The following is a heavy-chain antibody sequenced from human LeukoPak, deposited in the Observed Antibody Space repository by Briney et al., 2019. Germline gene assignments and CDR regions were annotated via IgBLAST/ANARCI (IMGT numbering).Heavy chain of an antibody. CDR1: GYSFTSYW. CDR3: ARPSAGIAAAGGAFDI. V-gene: IGHV5-51*01. J-gene: IGHJ3*02. Sequence: GESLKISCKGSGYSFTSYWIGWVRQMPGKGLEWMGIIYPGDSDTRYSPSFQGQVTISADKSISTAYLQWSSLKASDTAMYYCARPSAGIAAAGGAFDIWGQGTMVTVSS. CDR2: IYPGDSDT. D-gene: IGHD6-13*01.